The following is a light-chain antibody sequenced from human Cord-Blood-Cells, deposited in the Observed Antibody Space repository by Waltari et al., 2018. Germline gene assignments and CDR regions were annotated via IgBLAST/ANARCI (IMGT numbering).Light chain of an antibody. CDR2: AAS. Sequence: DIQMTQSPSSLSASVGDRVNITCRARQSISSYLNWYQQKPGKAPKLLIYAASSLQSGVPSMFSGSGSGTDFTLTISSLQPEDFATYYCQQSYSTPLTFGGGTKVEIK. J-gene: IGKJ4*01. V-gene: IGKV1-39*01. CDR1: QSISSY. CDR3: QQSYSTPLT.